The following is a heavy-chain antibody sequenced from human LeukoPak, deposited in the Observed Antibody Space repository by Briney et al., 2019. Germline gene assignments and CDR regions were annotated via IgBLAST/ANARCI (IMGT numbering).Heavy chain of an antibody. CDR1: GYTLTELS. CDR2: FDPEDGET. V-gene: IGHV1-24*01. J-gene: IGHJ5*02. D-gene: IGHD4-17*01. CDR3: ATGSVDYGDYNHRYNWFDP. Sequence: ASVKVSCKVSGYTLTELSMHWVRLAPGKGLEWMGGFDPEDGETIYAQKFQGRVTMTEDTSTDTAYMELSSLRSEGTAVYYCATGSVDYGDYNHRYNWFDPWGQGTLVTVSS.